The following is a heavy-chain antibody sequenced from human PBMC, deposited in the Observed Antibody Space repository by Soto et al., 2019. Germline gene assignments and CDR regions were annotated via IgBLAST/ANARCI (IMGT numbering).Heavy chain of an antibody. CDR3: ASLDIVVVVAATPRSYGMDV. CDR1: GFTFGDYA. V-gene: IGHV3-49*04. D-gene: IGHD2-15*01. Sequence: PGGSLRLSCTASGFTFGDYAMSWVRQAPGKGLEWVGFIRSKAYGGTTEYAASVKGRFTISRDDSKSIACLQMNSLRDEDTAVYYCASLDIVVVVAATPRSYGMDVWGQGTTVTVSS. J-gene: IGHJ6*02. CDR2: IRSKAYGGTT.